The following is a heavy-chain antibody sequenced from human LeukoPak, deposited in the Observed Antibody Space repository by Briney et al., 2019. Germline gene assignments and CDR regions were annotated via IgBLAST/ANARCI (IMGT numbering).Heavy chain of an antibody. D-gene: IGHD2-15*01. Sequence: GGSLRLSCAASGFTFSSYGMHWVRQAPGKGLEWVAVISYDGSNKYYADSVKGRFTISRDNSKNTLYLQMNSLRAEDTAVYYCAKERCSGGSCYYYYGMDVWGKGTTVTVSS. CDR3: AKERCSGGSCYYYYGMDV. CDR2: ISYDGSNK. CDR1: GFTFSSYG. V-gene: IGHV3-30*18. J-gene: IGHJ6*04.